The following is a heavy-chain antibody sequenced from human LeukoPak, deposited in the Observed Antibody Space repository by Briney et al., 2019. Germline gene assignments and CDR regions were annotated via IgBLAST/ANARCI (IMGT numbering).Heavy chain of an antibody. V-gene: IGHV4-34*01. J-gene: IGHJ3*02. Sequence: SETLSLTCAVYGGSFSGYYWSWIRQPPGKGLEWIGEINHSGSTNYNPSLKSRVTISVDTSKNQLSLKLTSVTAADTAVYYCARHNLELPAAHGNFDIWGQGTMVSVSS. CDR3: ARHNLELPAAHGNFDI. CDR2: INHSGST. D-gene: IGHD2-2*01. CDR1: GGSFSGYY.